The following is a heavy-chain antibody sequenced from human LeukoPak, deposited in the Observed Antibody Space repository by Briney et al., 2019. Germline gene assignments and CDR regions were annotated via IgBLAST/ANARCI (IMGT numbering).Heavy chain of an antibody. Sequence: GGSLRLSCAASGFTFSSYSMNWVRQAPGKGLEWVSSISSSSSYIYYADSVKGRFTISRDNAKNSLYLQMNSLRAEDTAVYYCAREGGNCSSTSCYSEDYFDYRGQGTLVTVSS. CDR2: ISSSSSYI. J-gene: IGHJ4*02. D-gene: IGHD2-2*01. V-gene: IGHV3-21*01. CDR1: GFTFSSYS. CDR3: AREGGNCSSTSCYSEDYFDY.